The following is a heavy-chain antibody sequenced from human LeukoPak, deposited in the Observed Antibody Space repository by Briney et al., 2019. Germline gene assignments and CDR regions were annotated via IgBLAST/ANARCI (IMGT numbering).Heavy chain of an antibody. CDR3: AKAASLMPVY. CDR2: ISYDGSNK. J-gene: IGHJ4*02. Sequence: GGSLRLSCAASGFTFSSYGMHWVRQAPGKGLEWVAVISYDGSNKYYADSVKGRFTISRDNSKNTLYLQMNSLRAEDTAVYYCAKAASLMPVYWGQGTLVTVSS. V-gene: IGHV3-30*18. D-gene: IGHD2-2*01. CDR1: GFTFSSYG.